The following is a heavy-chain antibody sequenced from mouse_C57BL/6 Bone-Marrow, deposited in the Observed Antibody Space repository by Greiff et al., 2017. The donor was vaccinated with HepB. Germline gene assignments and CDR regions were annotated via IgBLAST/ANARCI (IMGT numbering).Heavy chain of an antibody. CDR3: TSNYVLYYAMDY. D-gene: IGHD2-1*01. CDR2: IDPETGGT. V-gene: IGHV1-15*01. J-gene: IGHJ4*01. Sequence: VKLVESGAELVRPGASVTLSCKASGYTFTDYEMHWVKQTPVHGLEWIGAIDPETGGTAYNQKFKGKAILTADKSSSTAYMELRSLTSEDSAVYYCTSNYVLYYAMDYWGQGTSVTVSS. CDR1: GYTFTDYE.